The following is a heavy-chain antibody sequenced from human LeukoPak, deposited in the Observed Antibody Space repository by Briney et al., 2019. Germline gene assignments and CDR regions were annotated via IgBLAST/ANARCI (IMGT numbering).Heavy chain of an antibody. Sequence: ASVKVSCKASGYSFTNYYMHWVRQAPGQGLEWMGIINPSGGSTTNAQKFQGRVTMTRDTSTTTVYMELSSLRSEDTAVYYCAILRGSYYFNRKDYYFDYWGQGTLVTVSS. CDR2: INPSGGST. D-gene: IGHD1-26*01. CDR1: GYSFTNYY. CDR3: AILRGSYYFNRKDYYFDY. J-gene: IGHJ4*02. V-gene: IGHV1-46*01.